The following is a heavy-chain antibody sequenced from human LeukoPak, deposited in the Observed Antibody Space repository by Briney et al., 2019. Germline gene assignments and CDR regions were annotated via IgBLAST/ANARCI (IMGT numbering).Heavy chain of an antibody. CDR1: GFTFSSYA. D-gene: IGHD3-22*01. Sequence: GGSLRLSCAASGFTFSSYAMSWVRQAPGKGLEWVSGISGSGGSSGGSTYYADSVKGRFTISRDHSKNMLYLQMNSLRAEDTAVYYCATSRYDSSGYYGIIAYWGQGTLVTVSS. CDR3: ATSRYDSSGYYGIIAY. J-gene: IGHJ4*02. V-gene: IGHV3-23*01. CDR2: ISGSGGSSGGST.